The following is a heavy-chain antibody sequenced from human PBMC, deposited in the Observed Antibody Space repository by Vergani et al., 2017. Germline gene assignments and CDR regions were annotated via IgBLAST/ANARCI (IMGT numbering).Heavy chain of an antibody. CDR3: ARVYHISGWYGLDYFDY. Sequence: QVQLQESGPVLVKPSETLSLTCTVSGGSISSYYWSWIRQPPGKGLEWLGYIYYSGSTNYNPSLKSRVTISVDTSKNQFSLKLSSVTAADTAVYYCARVYHISGWYGLDYFDYWGQGTLVTVSS. CDR2: IYYSGST. V-gene: IGHV4-59*01. D-gene: IGHD6-19*01. CDR1: GGSISSYY. J-gene: IGHJ4*02.